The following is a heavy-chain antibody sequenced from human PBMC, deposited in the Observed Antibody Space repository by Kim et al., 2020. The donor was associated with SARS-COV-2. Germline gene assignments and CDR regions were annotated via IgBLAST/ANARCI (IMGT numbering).Heavy chain of an antibody. D-gene: IGHD1-26*01. CDR2: INSDGSTT. Sequence: GGSLRLSCAASGFTFSSYWMHWVRQAPGKGLVWVSRINSDGSTTNYADSVKGRFTMSRDNAKSTVYLQMNSLRAEDTSVYYCARNHLSRGSNAVDYWGQG. J-gene: IGHJ4*02. V-gene: IGHV3-74*01. CDR3: ARNHLSRGSNAVDY. CDR1: GFTFSSYW.